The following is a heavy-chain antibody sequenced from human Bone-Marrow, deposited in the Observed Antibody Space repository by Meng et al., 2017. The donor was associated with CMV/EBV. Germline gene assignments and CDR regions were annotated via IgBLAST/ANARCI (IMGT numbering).Heavy chain of an antibody. J-gene: IGHJ4*02. CDR1: GFTFSSYW. CDR2: IKQDGSEK. V-gene: IGHV3-7*01. CDR3: ARDANYYGSGSYGFDY. D-gene: IGHD3-10*01. Sequence: GESLKISCAASGFTFSSYWMSWVRQAPGKGLEWVANIKQDGSEKYYVDSVKGRFTISRDNAKNSLYLQMNSLRAEDTAVYYCARDANYYGSGSYGFDYWGQGMLVTVSS.